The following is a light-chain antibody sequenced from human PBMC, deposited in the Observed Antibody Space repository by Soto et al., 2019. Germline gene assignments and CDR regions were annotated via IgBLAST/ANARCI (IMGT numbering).Light chain of an antibody. CDR2: AAS. CDR1: QSISSW. CDR3: QQAHIFLLT. Sequence: DMQITQGQSTVPACVGISETITCRASQSISSWLAWYQQKPGKAPKLLIYAASSLQSGVPSRFSGSGTRTDFTLTVRSLQPEDFATYHCQQAHIFLLTISGGTKVDI. V-gene: IGKV1-12*01. J-gene: IGKJ4*01.